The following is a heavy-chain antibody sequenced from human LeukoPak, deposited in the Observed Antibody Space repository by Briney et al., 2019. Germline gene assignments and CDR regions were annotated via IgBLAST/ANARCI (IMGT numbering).Heavy chain of an antibody. D-gene: IGHD3-10*01. J-gene: IGHJ4*02. V-gene: IGHV4-39*01. Sequence: SETLSLTCTVSGGSISSRSYYWGWIRQPPGKGLEWIGSIYHSGSTYYNPSLKSRVTISVDKSKNQFSLKLSSVTAADTAVYYCAREEGITMVRDRFDYWGQGTLVTVSS. CDR2: IYHSGST. CDR3: AREEGITMVRDRFDY. CDR1: GGSISSRSYY.